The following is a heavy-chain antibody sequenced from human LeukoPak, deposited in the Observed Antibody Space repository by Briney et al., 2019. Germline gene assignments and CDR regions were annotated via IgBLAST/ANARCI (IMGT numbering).Heavy chain of an antibody. CDR2: ISWNNGSM. V-gene: IGHV3-9*01. CDR3: AKDARGSVSYYIYHYGMDV. D-gene: IGHD3-10*01. Sequence: GGSLRLSCAASGFTFDDYAMHWVRQAPGKGLEWVSGISWNNGSMGYADSVKGRFTISRDNAKNSLYLQMNSLRAEDTALYYCAKDARGSVSYYIYHYGMDVWGQGTTVTVSS. J-gene: IGHJ6*02. CDR1: GFTFDDYA.